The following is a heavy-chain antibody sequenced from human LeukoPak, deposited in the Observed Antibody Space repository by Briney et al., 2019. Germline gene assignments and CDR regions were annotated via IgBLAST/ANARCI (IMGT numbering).Heavy chain of an antibody. CDR3: TTERAYCGGDCPFDY. J-gene: IGHJ4*02. CDR1: GFTFSSYA. D-gene: IGHD2-21*02. Sequence: GGSLRLSCAASGFTFSSYAMSWVRQAPGKGLEWVGRIKSKTDGGTADYAAPVKGRFTISRDDSKNTLYLQMNSLKTEDTAVYYCTTERAYCGGDCPFDYWGQGTLVTVSS. V-gene: IGHV3-15*01. CDR2: IKSKTDGGTA.